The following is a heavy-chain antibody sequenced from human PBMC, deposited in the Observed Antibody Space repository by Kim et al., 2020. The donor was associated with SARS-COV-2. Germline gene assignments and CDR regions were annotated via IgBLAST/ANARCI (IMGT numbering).Heavy chain of an antibody. V-gene: IGHV5-51*01. CDR2: IYPGDSDT. Sequence: GESLKISCKGSGYSFTSYWIGWVRQMPGKGLEWMGIIYPGDSDTRYSPSFQGQVTISADKSISTAYLQWSSLKASDTAMYYCARRVRGVEMATISAFDIWGQGTMVTVSS. D-gene: IGHD3-10*01. J-gene: IGHJ3*02. CDR1: GYSFTSYW. CDR3: ARRVRGVEMATISAFDI.